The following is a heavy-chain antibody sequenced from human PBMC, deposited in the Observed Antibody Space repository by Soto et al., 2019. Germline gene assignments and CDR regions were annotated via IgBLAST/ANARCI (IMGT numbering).Heavy chain of an antibody. Sequence: PSETLSLTSSVSGDSVSTSNYYLGWINQPPGQGLEWIGHLFYSGVTYYNPSLKSRVSISVDTSKNEFSLKLTSLAAAVTAIYFCARRGGGDYLFDTRGQGILVTVSS. CDR3: ARRGGGDYLFDT. V-gene: IGHV4-39*07. CDR2: LFYSGVT. D-gene: IGHD4-17*01. J-gene: IGHJ1*01. CDR1: GDSVSTSNYY.